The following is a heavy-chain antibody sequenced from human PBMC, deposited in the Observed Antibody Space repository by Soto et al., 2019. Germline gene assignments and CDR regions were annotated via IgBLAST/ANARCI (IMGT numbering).Heavy chain of an antibody. CDR1: GDTFTDYY. CDR3: AGGGHVVVVTAALDY. J-gene: IGHJ4*02. D-gene: IGHD2-21*02. V-gene: IGHV1-46*01. CDR2: VNPSGGHT. Sequence: QVQLMQSGAEVKKPGASVKVSCKASGDTFTDYYIHWVRQAPGQGLEWMGTVNPSGGHTTYAQNFLGRVTMTRDTSTSTLYMELTSLTSDETAIYYCAGGGHVVVVTAALDYWGQGTLVTVSS.